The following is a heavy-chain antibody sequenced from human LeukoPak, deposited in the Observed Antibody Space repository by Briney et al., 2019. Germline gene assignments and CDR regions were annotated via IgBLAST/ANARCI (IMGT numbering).Heavy chain of an antibody. CDR2: IYHSGST. CDR3: ARGSPADDAFDI. Sequence: RPSETLSLTCAVSGGSISSGGYSWSWIRQPPGRGLEWIGYIYHSGSTYYNPSLKSRVTISVDRSKNQFSLKPSSVTAADTAVYYCARGSPADDAFDIWGQGTMVTVSS. V-gene: IGHV4-30-2*01. CDR1: GGSISSGGYS. J-gene: IGHJ3*02. D-gene: IGHD2-2*01.